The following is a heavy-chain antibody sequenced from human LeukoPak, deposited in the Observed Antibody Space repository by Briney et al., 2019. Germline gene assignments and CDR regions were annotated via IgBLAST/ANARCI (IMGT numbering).Heavy chain of an antibody. D-gene: IGHD3-10*01. V-gene: IGHV4-59*01. CDR2: IYYSGST. Sequence: KASETLSLTCTVSGGSISSYYWSWIRQPPGKGLEWIGCIYYSGSTNYNPSLKSRVTISVDTSKNQFSLKLSSVTAADTAVYYCARDGNYGLDYWGQGTLVTVSS. CDR3: ARDGNYGLDY. CDR1: GGSISSYY. J-gene: IGHJ4*02.